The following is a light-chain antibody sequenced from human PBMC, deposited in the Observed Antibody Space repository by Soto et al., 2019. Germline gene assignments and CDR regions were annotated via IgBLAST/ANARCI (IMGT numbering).Light chain of an antibody. CDR2: GSF. CDR3: HHYVSTPPWT. Sequence: EIVLTQSPGTLSLSPGERATRSCRASQSVTSNYLSGYLQKPCRSPSLLIYGSFRMVSGPPDRFIGSVSGTNFSLTISRLVPEDFAVDYCHHYVSTPPWTFGQGTKVDIK. CDR1: QSVTSNY. J-gene: IGKJ1*01. V-gene: IGKV3-20*01.